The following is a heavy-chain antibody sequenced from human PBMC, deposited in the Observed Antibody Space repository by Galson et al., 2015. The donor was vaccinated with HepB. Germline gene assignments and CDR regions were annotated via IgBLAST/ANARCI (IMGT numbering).Heavy chain of an antibody. D-gene: IGHD3-3*01. CDR3: ARDPDSQMSFGMDV. J-gene: IGHJ6*02. CDR1: GGTFNNYA. CDR2: ISPIFDVT. V-gene: IGHV1-69*13. Sequence: SVKVSCKASGGTFNNYAINWVRQAPGHGLEWIGRISPIFDVTDYAQKFQGTVAITADESTGTAYMELRSLVSEGTAEYYCARDPDSQMSFGMDVWGQGTTVTVSS.